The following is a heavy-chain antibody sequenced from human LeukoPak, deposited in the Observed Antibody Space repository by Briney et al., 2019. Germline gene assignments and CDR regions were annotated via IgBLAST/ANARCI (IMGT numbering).Heavy chain of an antibody. V-gene: IGHV4-38-2*01. J-gene: IGHJ5*02. D-gene: IGHD2-2*01. Sequence: SSETLSLTCAVSGYSISSGYYWGWIRQPPGKGLEWIGSIHHSGSTYYNPSLKSRVTISVDTSKNQFSLKLSSVTAADTAVYYCARAFVVVPAAMYFAPWGQGTLVTVSS. CDR2: IHHSGST. CDR1: GYSISSGYY. CDR3: ARAFVVVPAAMYFAP.